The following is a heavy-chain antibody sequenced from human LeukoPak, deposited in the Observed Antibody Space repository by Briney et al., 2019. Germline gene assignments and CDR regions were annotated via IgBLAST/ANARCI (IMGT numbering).Heavy chain of an antibody. V-gene: IGHV1-18*01. CDR2: ISAYNGNT. D-gene: IGHD3-9*01. J-gene: IGHJ6*03. CDR1: GYTFTSYG. CDR3: ARVSRDYDILTGYFIGTYYYYYMDV. Sequence: ASVKVSCKASGYTFTSYGISWVRQAPGQGLEWMGWISAYNGNTNYAQKLQGRVTMTTDTSTSTAYMELGSLRSDDTAVYYCARVSRDYDILTGYFIGTYYYYYMDVWGKGTTVTISS.